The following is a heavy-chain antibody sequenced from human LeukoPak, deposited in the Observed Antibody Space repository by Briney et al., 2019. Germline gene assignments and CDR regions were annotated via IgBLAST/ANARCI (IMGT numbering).Heavy chain of an antibody. J-gene: IGHJ4*02. D-gene: IGHD6-6*01. V-gene: IGHV3-23*01. CDR1: GFTFSSYA. CDR3: AKDLSPKYSSSIVPGIPDY. CDR2: ISGSGGST. Sequence: QAGESLKISCAASGFTFSSYAMSWVRQAPGKGLEWVSAISGSGGSTYYADSVKGRFTISRDNSKNTLYLQMNSLRAEDTAVYYCAKDLSPKYSSSIVPGIPDYWGQGTLVTVSS.